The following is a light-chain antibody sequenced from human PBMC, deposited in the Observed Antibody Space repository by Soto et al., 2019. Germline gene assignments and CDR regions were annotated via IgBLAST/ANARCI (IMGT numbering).Light chain of an antibody. CDR3: QQYGSSPT. CDR2: GAS. Sequence: EIVLTQSPGPLSLSPGERATLSCRASQSVSSSYLAWYQQKPGQAPRLLIYGASSRATGIPDRFSGSGSGTDFTLNISRLEPEDFAVYYCQQYGSSPTFGGGTQVDI. V-gene: IGKV3-20*01. CDR1: QSVSSSY. J-gene: IGKJ4*01.